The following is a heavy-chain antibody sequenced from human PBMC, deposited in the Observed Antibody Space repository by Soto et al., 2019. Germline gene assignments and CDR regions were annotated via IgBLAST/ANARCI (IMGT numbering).Heavy chain of an antibody. CDR3: ATTPPRYLAWFGAFDT. Sequence: PGGSLRLSCAASGFNVSKNYMNWVRQAPGKGLEWVAVVYSGGGTYYADSVKGRFTISRDNSKKTVSLQMNSLRAEDTAVYYCATTPPRYLAWFGAFDTWGQGTMVTVSS. CDR1: GFNVSKNY. D-gene: IGHD3-10*01. CDR2: VYSGGGT. J-gene: IGHJ3*02. V-gene: IGHV3-66*01.